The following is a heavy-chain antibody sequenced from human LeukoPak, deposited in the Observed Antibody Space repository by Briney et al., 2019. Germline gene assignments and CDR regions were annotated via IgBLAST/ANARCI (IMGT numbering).Heavy chain of an antibody. V-gene: IGHV3-30*02. CDR3: AKGGEVSSWYKRLKLYFDS. J-gene: IGHJ4*02. D-gene: IGHD6-13*01. CDR1: GFTFSSYG. CDR2: IRYDGSNK. Sequence: GGSLRLSCAASGFTFSSYGMHWVRQAPGKGLEWVAFIRYDGSNKYYADSVKGRFSISRDSSKNILYLQMNSLRAEDTAVYYCAKGGEVSSWYKRLKLYFDSWGRGTLVTVSS.